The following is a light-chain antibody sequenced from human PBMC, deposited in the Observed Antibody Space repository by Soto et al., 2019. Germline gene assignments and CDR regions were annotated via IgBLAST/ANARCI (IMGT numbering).Light chain of an antibody. V-gene: IGLV1-40*01. J-gene: IGLJ1*01. Sequence: QSVLTQPPSVSGAPGQRVTISCTGSSSNIGAGYDVHWYQQLPGTAPKLLIYGNSNRPSGVPDRFSGSKSGTSASLAITGLQADYYADYYCQSYDSSLSQVFGTGTNVTVL. CDR2: GNS. CDR1: SSNIGAGYD. CDR3: QSYDSSLSQV.